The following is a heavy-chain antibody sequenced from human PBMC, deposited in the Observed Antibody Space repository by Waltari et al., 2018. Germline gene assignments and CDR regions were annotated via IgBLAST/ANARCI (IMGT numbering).Heavy chain of an antibody. CDR3: AIGQGYYFDY. J-gene: IGHJ4*02. CDR2: ISGSGGT. V-gene: IGHV3-23*01. Sequence: EVQLLESGGGLGQPGGSLRLSLAASGITFSSYVMRWVRLAPGKWLEWVSTISGSGGTYYADSVRGRFTISRDKSKNTLSLQMNSLRAEDTAVYYCAIGQGYYFDYWGQGTLVTVSS. CDR1: GITFSSYV.